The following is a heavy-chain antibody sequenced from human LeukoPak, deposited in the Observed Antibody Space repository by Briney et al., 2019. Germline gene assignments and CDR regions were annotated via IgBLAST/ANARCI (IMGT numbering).Heavy chain of an antibody. J-gene: IGHJ4*02. CDR2: IYYSGST. CDR3: ARDPGYCSGSTCYSAPRFDY. Sequence: SETLSLTCTVSGGSISTYYWTWIRQPPGKGLEWIGYIYYSGSTNYNPSLKSRVTISLNTSKNQFSLKLSSVTAADTAVYYCARDPGYCSGSTCYSAPRFDYWGQGALVTVSS. D-gene: IGHD2-15*01. V-gene: IGHV4-59*01. CDR1: GGSISTYY.